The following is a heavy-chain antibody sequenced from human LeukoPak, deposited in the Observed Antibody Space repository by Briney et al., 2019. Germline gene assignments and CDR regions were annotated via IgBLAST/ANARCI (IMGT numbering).Heavy chain of an antibody. V-gene: IGHV1-18*01. CDR2: ISAYNGNT. Sequence: GASVKVSCEASGYTFTSYGISWVRQAPGQGLEWMGWISAYNGNTNYAQKLQGRVTMTTDTATSTAYMELRSLRFDDTAVYYCARDGCSSTSCSLSGYYGMDVWGQGTTVTVSS. CDR3: ARDGCSSTSCSLSGYYGMDV. CDR1: GYTFTSYG. J-gene: IGHJ6*02. D-gene: IGHD2-2*01.